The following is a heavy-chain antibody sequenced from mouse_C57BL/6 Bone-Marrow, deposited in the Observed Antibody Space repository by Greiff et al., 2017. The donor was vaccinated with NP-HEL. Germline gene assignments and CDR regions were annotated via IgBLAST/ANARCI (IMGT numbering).Heavy chain of an antibody. CDR1: GFNITDYY. Sequence: VQLQQSGAELVKPGASVKLSCTASGFNITDYYMHWVQQRPEQGLEWIGRIDPEDGETKYAPKFQGKANITADTSSNTASLQLSSLTSEDTAVYYCARREGPYFDYWGQGTTLTVSS. CDR2: IDPEDGET. CDR3: ARREGPYFDY. J-gene: IGHJ2*01. V-gene: IGHV14-2*01.